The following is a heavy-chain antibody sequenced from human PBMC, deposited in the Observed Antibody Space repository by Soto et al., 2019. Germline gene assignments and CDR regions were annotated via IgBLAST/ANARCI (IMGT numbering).Heavy chain of an antibody. J-gene: IGHJ5*02. V-gene: IGHV3-74*01. CDR2: INSDGSST. CDR1: GFTFSSYW. Sequence: PGGSLRLSCAASGFTFSSYWMHWVRQAPGKGLVWVSRINSDGSSTSYADSVKGRFTISRDNAKNTLYLQMNSLRAEYTDVYYCARAHFCYSIGWYERGCWFDPWGQGTLVTVSS. D-gene: IGHD6-19*01. CDR3: ARAHFCYSIGWYERGCWFDP.